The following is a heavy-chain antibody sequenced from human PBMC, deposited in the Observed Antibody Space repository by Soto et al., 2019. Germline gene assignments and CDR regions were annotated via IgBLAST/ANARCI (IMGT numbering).Heavy chain of an antibody. CDR2: IYYSGST. CDR3: ASPSRYSGYGGIDY. D-gene: IGHD5-12*01. J-gene: IGHJ4*02. Sequence: SETLSLTCTVSGGSISSSSYYWGWIRQPPGKGLEWIGSIYYSGSTYYNPSLKSRVTISVDTSKNQFSLKLSSVTAADTAVYYCASPSRYSGYGGIDYWGQGTLVTVSS. CDR1: GGSISSSSYY. V-gene: IGHV4-39*01.